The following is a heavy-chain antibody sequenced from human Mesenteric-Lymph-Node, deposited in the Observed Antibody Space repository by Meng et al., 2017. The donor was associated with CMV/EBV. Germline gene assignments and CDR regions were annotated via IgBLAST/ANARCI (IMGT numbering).Heavy chain of an antibody. CDR1: GFTFSGYG. Sequence: GESLKISCAASGFTFSGYGMHWVRQAAGKGLQWVARIRHDGSDKYYADSVKGRFTVSRDNSKNTVSLQMNSLRAEDTAVYYCAKSPITMVRGVSGVPDYWGQGTLVTVSS. V-gene: IGHV3-30*02. D-gene: IGHD3-10*01. CDR2: IRHDGSDK. J-gene: IGHJ4*02. CDR3: AKSPITMVRGVSGVPDY.